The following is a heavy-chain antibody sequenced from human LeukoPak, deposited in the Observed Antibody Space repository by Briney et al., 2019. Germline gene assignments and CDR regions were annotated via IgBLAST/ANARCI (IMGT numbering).Heavy chain of an antibody. Sequence: PTLVXPTQTLTLTCTVSGFSLSTSGGGVGWIRQPPGKALEWLSLIYWDDDKRYSPSLKSRLTITKDTSKNQVVLIMTSMDPVDTATYYCAYRRGGRSIVDYWGQGTLVIVSS. D-gene: IGHD6-19*01. J-gene: IGHJ4*02. V-gene: IGHV2-5*02. CDR2: IYWDDDK. CDR1: GFSLSTSGGG. CDR3: AYRRGGRSIVDY.